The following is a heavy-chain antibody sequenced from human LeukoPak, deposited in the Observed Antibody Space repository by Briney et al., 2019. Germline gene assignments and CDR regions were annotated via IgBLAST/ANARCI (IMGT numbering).Heavy chain of an antibody. D-gene: IGHD2-8*01. CDR1: GFTFSRYG. Sequence: GGSLRLSCAASGFTFSRYGMHWVRQAPGKGLEWVANIKQDGSEKYYVDSVKGRFTISRDNAKNSLYLQMNSLRAEDTAVYYCARAPRDSKYAIFDYWGQGTLVTGSS. J-gene: IGHJ4*02. V-gene: IGHV3-7*04. CDR3: ARAPRDSKYAIFDY. CDR2: IKQDGSEK.